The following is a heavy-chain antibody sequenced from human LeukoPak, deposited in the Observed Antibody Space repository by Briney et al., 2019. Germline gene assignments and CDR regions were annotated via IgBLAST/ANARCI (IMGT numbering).Heavy chain of an antibody. CDR3: ARLGPDMSASAGFCTSTSCYGIGY. Sequence: GRSLRLSCAASGFTSSSFWMSCVRQAAGKGREWVANIKQEGREKYYASSVKGRFTISRDNAKNALYLQMNSLRAEDTAVYYCARLGPDMSASAGFCTSTSCYGIGYWGQGTLVTVSS. J-gene: IGHJ4*02. CDR1: GFTSSSFW. V-gene: IGHV3-7*01. D-gene: IGHD2-2*01. CDR2: IKQEGREK.